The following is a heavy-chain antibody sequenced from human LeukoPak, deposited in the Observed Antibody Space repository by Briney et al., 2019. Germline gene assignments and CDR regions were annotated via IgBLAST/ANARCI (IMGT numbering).Heavy chain of an antibody. V-gene: IGHV3-23*01. CDR3: AKSRGSTLFDS. CDR1: GFSFTSYA. CDR2: INGGGDKT. D-gene: IGHD1-26*01. J-gene: IGHJ4*02. Sequence: GGSLRLSCAASGFSFTSYAMSWVRQAPVKVLEWVSGINGGGDKTYYRDSVKGRITISRDNSKNTLYLQMNSLRAEDTAIYYCAKSRGSTLFDSWGQGTLVTVSS.